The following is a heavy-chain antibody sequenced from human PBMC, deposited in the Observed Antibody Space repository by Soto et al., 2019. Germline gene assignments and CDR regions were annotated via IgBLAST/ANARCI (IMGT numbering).Heavy chain of an antibody. Sequence: GGSLRLSCAASGFTFSSYAMHWVHQAPGKGLEWVAVISYDGSNKYYADSVKGRFTISRDNSKNTLYLQMNSLRAEDTAVYYCASGAMITFGGVIGHTEYWGQGTLVTVCS. D-gene: IGHD3-16*02. CDR1: GFTFSSYA. V-gene: IGHV3-30-3*01. CDR3: ASGAMITFGGVIGHTEY. CDR2: ISYDGSNK. J-gene: IGHJ4*02.